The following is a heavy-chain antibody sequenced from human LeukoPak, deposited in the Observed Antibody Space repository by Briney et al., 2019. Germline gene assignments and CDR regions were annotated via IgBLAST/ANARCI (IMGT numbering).Heavy chain of an antibody. D-gene: IGHD6-13*01. V-gene: IGHV1-18*01. CDR1: GYTFTSYG. J-gene: IGHJ4*02. CDR2: ISAYNGNT. Sequence: ASMKVSCKASGYTFTSYGISWVRQAPGQGLEWMGWISAYNGNTNYAQKLQGRVTMTTDTSTSTAYMELRSLRSDDTAVYYCARDRESSRYSSSWYRFLTFDYWGQGTLVTVSS. CDR3: ARDRESSRYSSSWYRFLTFDY.